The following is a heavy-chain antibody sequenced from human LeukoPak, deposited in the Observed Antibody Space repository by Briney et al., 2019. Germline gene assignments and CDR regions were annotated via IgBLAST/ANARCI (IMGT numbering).Heavy chain of an antibody. Sequence: SETLSLTCGVSGGSISNTNWWSWIRQPPGKGLEWIGNIYYSGSTYYNPSLKSRVTISVDTSKNQFSLKLSSVTAADTAVYYCARVGPGVWFDYWGQGTLVTVSS. CDR2: IYYSGST. CDR3: ARVGPGVWFDY. CDR1: GGSISNTNW. V-gene: IGHV4-30-4*01. D-gene: IGHD3-16*01. J-gene: IGHJ4*02.